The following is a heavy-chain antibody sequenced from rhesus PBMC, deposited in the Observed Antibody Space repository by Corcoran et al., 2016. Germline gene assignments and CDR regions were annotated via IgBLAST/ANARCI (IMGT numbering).Heavy chain of an antibody. V-gene: IGHV4S7*01. CDR2: IYISSGNT. J-gene: IGHJ4*01. Sequence: QVQLQESGPGLLKPSETLSPTCAVSGGAISGGYGWVWGREPPGKGLEWIGSIYISSGNTYYNPSLKSRVTISTDTSKNQFSLKLSSVTAADTAVYYCARGGDYSFDYWGQGVLVTVSS. CDR1: GGAISGGYG. D-gene: IGHD3-34*01. CDR3: ARGGDYSFDY.